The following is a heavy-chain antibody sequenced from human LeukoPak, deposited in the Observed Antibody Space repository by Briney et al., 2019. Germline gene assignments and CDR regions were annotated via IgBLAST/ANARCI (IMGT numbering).Heavy chain of an antibody. CDR3: ARANWNYAPFDC. V-gene: IGHV4-31*03. CDR1: GGSISSGGYY. D-gene: IGHD1-7*01. J-gene: IGHJ4*02. Sequence: SETLSLTCTVSGGSISSGGYYWSWIRQHPGKGLEWIGYIYYSGSTYYNPSLKSRVTISVDTSKNQFSLKLSSVTAADTAVYYCARANWNYAPFDCWGQGTLVTVSS. CDR2: IYYSGST.